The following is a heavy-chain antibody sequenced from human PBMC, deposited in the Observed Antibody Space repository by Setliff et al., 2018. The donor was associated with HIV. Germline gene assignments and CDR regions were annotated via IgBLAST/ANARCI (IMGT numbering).Heavy chain of an antibody. Sequence: SVKVSCKASGGTSSTHAINWVRQAPGQGLEWMGQIISILDITSYTQKLQGRVSITADKSTSTFYMDRSDLTSADTAVYYCAGPRGDEAFDVWGQGTKVTVSS. V-gene: IGHV1-69*10. CDR2: IISILDIT. J-gene: IGHJ3*01. D-gene: IGHD3-10*01. CDR1: GGTSSTHA. CDR3: AGPRGDEAFDV.